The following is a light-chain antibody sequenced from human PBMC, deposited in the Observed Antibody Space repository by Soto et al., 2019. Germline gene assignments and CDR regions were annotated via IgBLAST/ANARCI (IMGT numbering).Light chain of an antibody. Sequence: QSALTQPASVSGSPGQSITISCTGTSSDIGAYNYLSWYLQHPGKAPKLIIYEVTNRPSGVSSRFSGSKSGNTASLTISWLQAEDEADYYCTSYASSILWVFGGGTKLTVL. CDR3: TSYASSILWV. CDR2: EVT. CDR1: SSDIGAYNY. J-gene: IGLJ3*02. V-gene: IGLV2-14*01.